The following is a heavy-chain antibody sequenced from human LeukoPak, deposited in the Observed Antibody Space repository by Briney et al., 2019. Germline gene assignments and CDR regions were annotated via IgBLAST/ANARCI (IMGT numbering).Heavy chain of an antibody. J-gene: IGHJ4*02. CDR2: INHSGST. V-gene: IGHV4-34*01. CDR1: GGSFSGYY. D-gene: IGHD5-12*01. Sequence: PSETLSLTCAVYGGSFSGYYWSWIRQPPGKGLEWIGEINHSGSTNYNPSLKSRVTISVDTSKDQFSLKLSSVTAADTAVYYCARRSRADSGYDRSLNYWGQGTLVTVSS. CDR3: ARRSRADSGYDRSLNY.